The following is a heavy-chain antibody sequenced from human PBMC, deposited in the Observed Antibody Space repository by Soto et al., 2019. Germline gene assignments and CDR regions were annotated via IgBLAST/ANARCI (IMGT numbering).Heavy chain of an antibody. V-gene: IGHV4-34*01. CDR1: GGSFSGYY. CDR3: ARAYHDYDFYLGGMDV. D-gene: IGHD3-3*01. CDR2: INHSGST. J-gene: IGHJ6*02. Sequence: SETLSLTCAVYGGSFSGYYWSWIRQPPGKGLEWGGEINHSGSTNYNPSLKSRVTISVDTSKDQFSLKLSSVTAADTAVYYCARAYHDYDFYLGGMDVWGQGTTVTVSS.